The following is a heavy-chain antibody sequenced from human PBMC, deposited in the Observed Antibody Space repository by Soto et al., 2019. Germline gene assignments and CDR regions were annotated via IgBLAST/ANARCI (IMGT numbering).Heavy chain of an antibody. Sequence: EGQLVESGGDLVQPGRSLRLSCAASGFRFDDYAMHWVRQAPGKGLEWVSGITWNSNNIGYADSVKGRFTISRDNAKNSLYLQMDALTPEDTAFYYCAKDSAYDILTGYAFDIWGQGTMVTVSS. CDR1: GFRFDDYA. CDR2: ITWNSNNI. J-gene: IGHJ3*02. V-gene: IGHV3-9*01. CDR3: AKDSAYDILTGYAFDI. D-gene: IGHD3-9*01.